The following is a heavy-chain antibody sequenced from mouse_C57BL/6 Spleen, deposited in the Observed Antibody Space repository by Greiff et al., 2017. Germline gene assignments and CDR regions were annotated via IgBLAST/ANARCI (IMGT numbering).Heavy chain of an antibody. V-gene: IGHV1-26*01. CDR3: ARDGYSNYGFAY. CDR1: GYSFTDYY. Sequence: EVQLQQSGPELVKPGASVKISCKASGYSFTDYYMNWVKQSHGKSLEWIGDINPNNGGTSYNQKFKGKATLTVDKSSSTAYMELRSLTSEDSAVYYCARDGYSNYGFAYWGQGTLVTVSA. CDR2: INPNNGGT. D-gene: IGHD2-5*01. J-gene: IGHJ3*01.